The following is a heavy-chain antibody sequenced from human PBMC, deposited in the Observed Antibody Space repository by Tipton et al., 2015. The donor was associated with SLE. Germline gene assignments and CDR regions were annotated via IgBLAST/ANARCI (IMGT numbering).Heavy chain of an antibody. CDR3: ARDISSWFDAFDF. V-gene: IGHV4-59*12. CDR2: IYYSGST. J-gene: IGHJ3*01. Sequence: TLSLTCTVSGGSITSYYWSWIRQPPGKGLEWIGYIYYSGSTNYNPSLRSRVTISIDTSKNQFSLRLSSVTAADTAVYYCARDISSWFDAFDFWGHGSMVTVSS. CDR1: GGSITSYY. D-gene: IGHD6-13*01.